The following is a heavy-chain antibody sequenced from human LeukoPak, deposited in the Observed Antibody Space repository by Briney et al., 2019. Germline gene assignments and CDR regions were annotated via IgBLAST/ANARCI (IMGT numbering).Heavy chain of an antibody. CDR1: GYTFTSYD. J-gene: IGHJ5*02. Sequence: ASVKVSCKASGYTFTSYDINWVRQATGQGLEWMGWMNPNSGNTGSAHKFQGRVTMPTNTSISTAYMELSSLRSEDTGVYYCARGKQKAIGRWFDPWGQGPLVTVSS. CDR3: ARGKQKAIGRWFDP. V-gene: IGHV1-8*01. CDR2: MNPNSGNT. D-gene: IGHD2-21*01.